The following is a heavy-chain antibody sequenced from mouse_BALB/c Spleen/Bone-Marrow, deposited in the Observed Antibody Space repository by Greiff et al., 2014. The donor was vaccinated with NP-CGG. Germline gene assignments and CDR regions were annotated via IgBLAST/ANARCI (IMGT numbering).Heavy chain of an antibody. D-gene: IGHD2-3*01. J-gene: IGHJ4*01. Sequence: VQRVESGPGLVQPSQSLSITCTVSGFSLRSYGVHWVRQSPGKGLEWLGVIWRGGSTDYNAAFMSRLSITKDNSKSQVFFKMNSLQADDTAIYYCAKNSYDIYYYAMDYWGQGTSVTVSS. V-gene: IGHV2-5*01. CDR1: GFSLRSYG. CDR3: AKNSYDIYYYAMDY. CDR2: IWRGGST.